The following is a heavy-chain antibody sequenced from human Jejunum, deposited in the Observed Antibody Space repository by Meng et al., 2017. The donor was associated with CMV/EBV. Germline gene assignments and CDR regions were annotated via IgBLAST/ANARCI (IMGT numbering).Heavy chain of an antibody. CDR2: IYAGDSDT. D-gene: IGHD3-3*01. CDR3: ARGAGRITTFGVVLSWFDP. V-gene: IGHV5-51*01. J-gene: IGHJ5*02. Sequence: WIGWGRQMPGKGLEWMGSIYAGDSDTRYGPSFEGQVTISVDKSIDTAYLQWSSLKASDTAMYYCARGAGRITTFGVVLSWFDPWGQGTLVTVSS. CDR1: W.